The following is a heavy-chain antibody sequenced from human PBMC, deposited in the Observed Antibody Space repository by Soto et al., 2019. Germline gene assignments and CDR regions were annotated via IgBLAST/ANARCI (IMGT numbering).Heavy chain of an antibody. V-gene: IGHV1-8*01. J-gene: IGHJ6*03. CDR1: GYTFTSYD. D-gene: IGHD2-2*01. Sequence: ASVKVSCTASGYTFTSYDINWVRQATGQGLEWMGWMNPNSGNTDYAQKFQGRVTMTRNTSISTAYMELSSLRSEDTAVYYCARGGLVVVPAAMGNYYYYVDVWGKGTTVTVSS. CDR3: ARGGLVVVPAAMGNYYYYVDV. CDR2: MNPNSGNT.